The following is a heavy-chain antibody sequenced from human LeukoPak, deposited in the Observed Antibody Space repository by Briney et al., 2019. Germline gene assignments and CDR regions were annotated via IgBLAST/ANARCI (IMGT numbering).Heavy chain of an antibody. J-gene: IGHJ2*01. CDR1: GGSISSSNYY. V-gene: IGHV4-39*07. CDR3: ARDRLSSSSWPHFDL. CDR2: IYYSGST. D-gene: IGHD6-13*01. Sequence: SEALSLTCTVSGGSISSSNYYWGWVRQPPGKGLEWIGSIYYSGSTYYNPSLKSRVTISVDTSKNQFSLKLSSVTAADTAVYYCARDRLSSSSWPHFDLWGRGTLVTVSS.